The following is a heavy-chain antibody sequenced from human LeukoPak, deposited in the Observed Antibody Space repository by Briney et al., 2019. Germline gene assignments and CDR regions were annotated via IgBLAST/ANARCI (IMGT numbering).Heavy chain of an antibody. Sequence: GGSLRLSCAASGFTFSSYWMHWVRQGPGKGLVWVSRINSDGSTTIYADSVKGRFTISRDNAKNTLYLQMNSLRAEDTAVYYCARAVAGIDYWGQGTLVTVSS. J-gene: IGHJ4*02. CDR3: ARAVAGIDY. CDR2: INSDGSTT. CDR1: GFTFSSYW. D-gene: IGHD6-19*01. V-gene: IGHV3-74*01.